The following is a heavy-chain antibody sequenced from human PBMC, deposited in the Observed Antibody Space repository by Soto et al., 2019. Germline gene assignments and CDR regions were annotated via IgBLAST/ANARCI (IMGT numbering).Heavy chain of an antibody. Sequence: QVQLVQSGAEVREPGATVKVSCKTSGYVFANHFLHWVRQAPGQGLEWMGIIYASDGRPSYAQKLHGRVTVTTGTSTSATSVEVRSLRTDDTAVYFCGREGSYYFDSRIDSWGQGTLVTVSS. CDR2: IYASDGRP. V-gene: IGHV1-46*01. J-gene: IGHJ4*02. CDR1: GYVFANHF. D-gene: IGHD3-10*01. CDR3: GREGSYYFDSRIDS.